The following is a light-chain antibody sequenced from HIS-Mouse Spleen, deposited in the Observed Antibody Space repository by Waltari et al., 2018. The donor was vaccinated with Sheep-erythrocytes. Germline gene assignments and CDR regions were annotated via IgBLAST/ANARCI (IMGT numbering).Light chain of an antibody. CDR2: QDS. J-gene: IGLJ3*02. CDR3: QAWDSSTAWV. V-gene: IGLV3-1*01. CDR1: KLGDKY. Sequence: SYELTQPPSVSVSPGQTASITCSGDKLGDKYACWYQQKPGQSPVLVSYQDSKRPSGIPERFAGCNSGNKATLTISGTQAMDEADYYCQAWDSSTAWVFGGGTKLTVL.